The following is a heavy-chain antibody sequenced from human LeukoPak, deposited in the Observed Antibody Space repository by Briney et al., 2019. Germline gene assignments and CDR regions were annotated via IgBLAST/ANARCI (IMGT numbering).Heavy chain of an antibody. V-gene: IGHV3-23*01. CDR1: GFTFSSYA. CDR3: ARERSIGSLDY. J-gene: IGHJ4*02. Sequence: GGSLRLSCAASGFTFSSYAMSWVRQAPGKGLEWVSAISGSGGSTYYADSVKGRFTISRDNAKNSLYLQMNSLRAEDTAVYYCARERSIGSLDYWGQGTLVTVSS. CDR2: ISGSGGST. D-gene: IGHD1-26*01.